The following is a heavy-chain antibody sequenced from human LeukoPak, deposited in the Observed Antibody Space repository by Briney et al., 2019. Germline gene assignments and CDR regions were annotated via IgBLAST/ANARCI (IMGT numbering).Heavy chain of an antibody. V-gene: IGHV4-34*01. D-gene: IGHD3-9*01. CDR2: INHGGSP. J-gene: IGHJ4*02. CDR3: ARAPYYDILTGYFRRGNYIDY. CDR1: GGSFSGYY. Sequence: SETQSLTCAVYGGSFSGYYWTWIRQPPGKGLEWIGEINHGGSPNYNPSLKSRVTISVDTSKNQFSLKLNSVTAADTAVFYCARAPYYDILTGYFRRGNYIDYWGQGTLVTVSS.